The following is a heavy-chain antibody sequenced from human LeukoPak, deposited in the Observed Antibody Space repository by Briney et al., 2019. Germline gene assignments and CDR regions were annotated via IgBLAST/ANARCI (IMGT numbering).Heavy chain of an antibody. V-gene: IGHV4-39*01. J-gene: IGHJ6*03. CDR2: IYYSGST. Sequence: PSETLSLTCTVSGGSISSSSYYWGWIRQPPGKVLEWIGSIYYSGSTYYNPSLKSRVTISVDTSKNQFSLKLSSVTAADTAVYYCARQAYAYYYYMDVWGKGTTVTVSS. D-gene: IGHD4-17*01. CDR3: ARQAYAYYYYMDV. CDR1: GGSISSSSYY.